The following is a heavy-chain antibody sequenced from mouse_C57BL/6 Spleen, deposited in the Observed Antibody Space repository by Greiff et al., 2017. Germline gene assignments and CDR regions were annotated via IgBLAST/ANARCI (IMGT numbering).Heavy chain of an antibody. CDR3: ARCGLRRNFDY. J-gene: IGHJ2*01. D-gene: IGHD2-2*01. CDR2: IYPGDGDT. Sequence: VKLVESGPELAKPGASVKISCKASGYAFSSSWMNWVKQRPGKGLEWIGRIYPGDGDTNYNGKFKGKATLTADKSSSTAYMQLSSLTSEDSAVYFCARCGLRRNFDYWGQGTPLTVSS. CDR1: GYAFSSSW. V-gene: IGHV1-82*01.